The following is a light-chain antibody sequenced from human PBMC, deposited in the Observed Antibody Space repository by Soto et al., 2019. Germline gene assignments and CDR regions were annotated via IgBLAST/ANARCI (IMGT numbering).Light chain of an antibody. CDR2: GAY. J-gene: IGKJ1*01. CDR1: QSVRNSY. Sequence: EIVLTQSPGTLSLSPGERATLSCRASQSVRNSYLAWYQQKPGQAPRLLIYGAYTRATGIPVRFSGSGSGTDFTLTISRLEPEDFAVYYCQQYGNSRGTFGQGTKVDI. CDR3: QQYGNSRGT. V-gene: IGKV3-20*01.